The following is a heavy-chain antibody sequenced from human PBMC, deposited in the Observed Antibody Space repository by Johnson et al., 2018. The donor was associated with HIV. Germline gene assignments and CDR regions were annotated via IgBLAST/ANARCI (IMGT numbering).Heavy chain of an antibody. V-gene: IGHV3-30*03. CDR2: ISYDGSNK. D-gene: IGHD6-19*01. Sequence: KGLEWVALISYDGSNKYYADSVKGRFTISRDNSKNTLYLQMNSLRAEDTAVYYCRAAKDSQTHFSIAVVDYLDAFDIWGQGTMVTVSS. CDR3: RAAKDSQTHFSIAVVDYLDAFDI. J-gene: IGHJ3*02.